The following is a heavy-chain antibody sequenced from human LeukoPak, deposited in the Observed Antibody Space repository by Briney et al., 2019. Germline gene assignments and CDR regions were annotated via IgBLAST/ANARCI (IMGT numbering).Heavy chain of an antibody. CDR1: GDSISRYY. CDR2: IFYSGST. J-gene: IGHJ3*02. V-gene: IGHV4-59*01. D-gene: IGHD5-12*01. Sequence: SETLSLTCTVSGDSISRYYWSWIRQPPGKGLEWIGYIFYSGSTNYNPSLESRVTISVDTSKNQFSLKLSSVTAADTAVYYCARSCRILDIVATIRARLGGNGFDIWGQGTMVTVSS. CDR3: ARSCRILDIVATIRARLGGNGFDI.